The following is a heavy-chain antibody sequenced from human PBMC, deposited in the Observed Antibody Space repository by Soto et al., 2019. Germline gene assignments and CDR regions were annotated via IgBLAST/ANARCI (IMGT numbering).Heavy chain of an antibody. J-gene: IGHJ4*02. V-gene: IGHV3-33*01. Sequence: GGSLRLSCAASGFTFSSYGMHWVRQAPGKGLEWVAVIWYDGSNKYYADSVKGRFTISRDNSKNTLYLQMNSLRAEDTAVYYCARAARYSSGWYDWFDYWGQGTLVTVSS. CDR2: IWYDGSNK. CDR3: ARAARYSSGWYDWFDY. CDR1: GFTFSSYG. D-gene: IGHD6-19*01.